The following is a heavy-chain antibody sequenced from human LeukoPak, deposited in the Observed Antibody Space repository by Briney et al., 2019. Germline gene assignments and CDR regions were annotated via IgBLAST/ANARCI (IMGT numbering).Heavy chain of an antibody. CDR3: ARVMGRYCSSTSCYVDY. J-gene: IGHJ4*02. Sequence: PGGSLRLSCAASGFTFSTYAIHWVRQAPGKGLEWVAAISYDGSNKYYADSVKGRFTISRDNSKNTLYLQMNSLRAEDTAVYYCARVMGRYCSSTSCYVDYWGQGTLVTVSS. V-gene: IGHV3-30*04. D-gene: IGHD2-2*01. CDR1: GFTFSTYA. CDR2: ISYDGSNK.